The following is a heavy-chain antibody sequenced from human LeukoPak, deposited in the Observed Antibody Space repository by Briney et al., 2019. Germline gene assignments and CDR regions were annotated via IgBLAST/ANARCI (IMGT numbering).Heavy chain of an antibody. Sequence: SETLSLTCAVYGGSFSGYYWSRIRQPPGKGLEWIGEINHSGSTNYNPSLKSRVTISVDTSKNQFSLKLSSVTAADTAVYYCARVKSYYYYYMDVWGKGTTVTVSS. CDR1: GGSFSGYY. V-gene: IGHV4-34*01. CDR2: INHSGST. J-gene: IGHJ6*03. CDR3: ARVKSYYYYYMDV.